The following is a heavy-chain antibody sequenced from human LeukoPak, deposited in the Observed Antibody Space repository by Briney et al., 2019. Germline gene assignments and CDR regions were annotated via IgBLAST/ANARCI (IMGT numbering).Heavy chain of an antibody. J-gene: IGHJ4*02. V-gene: IGHV5-51*01. Sequence: GESLKISCKGSGYTFTTYWIGWVRQMPGKGLEWMGIIYPGDSDTRYSPSFQGQVTISADKSISTVYLQWSSLKASDTAMYYCARGRGYCSGGSCYYFDYWGQGTLVTVSS. CDR2: IYPGDSDT. D-gene: IGHD2-15*01. CDR3: ARGRGYCSGGSCYYFDY. CDR1: GYTFTTYW.